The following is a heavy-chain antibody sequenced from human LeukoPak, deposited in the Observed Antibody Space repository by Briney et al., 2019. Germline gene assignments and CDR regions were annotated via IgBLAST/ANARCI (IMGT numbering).Heavy chain of an antibody. J-gene: IGHJ4*02. CDR1: GFTFSSYA. D-gene: IGHD6-13*01. CDR3: AKSLWQQLIQRTTLDN. V-gene: IGHV3-23*01. CDR2: ISGSGGSA. Sequence: VGSPRLSCAASGFTFSSYAMSWVRQAPGKGLECVSAISGSGGSAYYADSVKGRFTISRDNSKNTLYLQMNSLRAEDTAVYYCAKSLWQQLIQRTTLDNWGQGTLVTVSS.